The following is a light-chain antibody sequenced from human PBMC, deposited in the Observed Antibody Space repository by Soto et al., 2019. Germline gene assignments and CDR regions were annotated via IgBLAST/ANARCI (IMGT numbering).Light chain of an antibody. Sequence: QSVLTQPPSVSAAPGQKVTSSCSGSSSNIWNNYVSWYQQLPGTAPKLLSYENNKRHSGMPDRFSGSKSVTAATLGITGLQTGDDADYYCGTWVIRLTAYVIGFGSKVPV. J-gene: IGLJ6*01. CDR1: SSNIWNNY. V-gene: IGLV1-51*02. CDR2: ENN. CDR3: GTWVIRLTAYV.